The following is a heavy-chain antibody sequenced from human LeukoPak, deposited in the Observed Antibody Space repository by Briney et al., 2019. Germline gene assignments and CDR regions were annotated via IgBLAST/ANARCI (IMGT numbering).Heavy chain of an antibody. CDR3: TKVRFYDGSGSYYFDF. J-gene: IGHJ4*02. CDR1: GGSISSHY. CDR2: IHNSGSS. Sequence: PSETLSLTCTVSGGSISSHYWSWIRQPPGKGLEWIGYIHNSGSSNYNPSLKSRVTISVDTSKNQFSLKLSSVTAADTAVYYCTKVRFYDGSGSYYFDFWGQGTLVTVSS. V-gene: IGHV4-59*11. D-gene: IGHD3-10*01.